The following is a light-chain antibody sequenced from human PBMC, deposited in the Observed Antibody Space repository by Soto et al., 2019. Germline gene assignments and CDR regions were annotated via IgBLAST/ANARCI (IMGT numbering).Light chain of an antibody. CDR2: DAS. J-gene: IGKJ1*01. CDR1: QSVSSN. V-gene: IGKV3-15*01. Sequence: EIVMTQSPATLSVSPGERATISCRASQSVSSNLAWYQQKPGQAPRLLIYDASTRATGIPARFSGSGSGTEFTLTISSLQSEDFAVYYCQQYNNWLGTFGQGTKVEIK. CDR3: QQYNNWLGT.